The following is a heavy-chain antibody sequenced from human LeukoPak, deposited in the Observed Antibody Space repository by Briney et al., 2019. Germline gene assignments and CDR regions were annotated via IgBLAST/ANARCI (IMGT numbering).Heavy chain of an antibody. J-gene: IGHJ3*02. V-gene: IGHV1-24*01. Sequence: ASVKVSCKVSGYTLTELSMHWVRQAPGKGLEWMGGSDPEDGETIYAQKFQGRVTMTEDTSTDTAYMELSSLRAEDTAVYYCAKDPQYSYGAPGAFDIWGQGTMVTVSS. CDR1: GYTLTELS. CDR3: AKDPQYSYGAPGAFDI. D-gene: IGHD5-18*01. CDR2: SDPEDGET.